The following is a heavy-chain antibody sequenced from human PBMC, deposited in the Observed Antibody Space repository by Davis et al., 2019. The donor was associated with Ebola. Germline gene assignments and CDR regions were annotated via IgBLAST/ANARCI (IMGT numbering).Heavy chain of an antibody. D-gene: IGHD6-6*01. J-gene: IGHJ4*02. CDR2: ISAYNGNT. Sequence: AASVKVSCKASGGTFSSYAISWVRQAPGQGLEWLGWISAYNGNTNYAQKLQGRVTMTTDTSTSTAYMELRSLRSEDTAVYYCARSGSWIAARSPFDYWGQGTLVTVSS. CDR1: GGTFSSYA. V-gene: IGHV1-18*01. CDR3: ARSGSWIAARSPFDY.